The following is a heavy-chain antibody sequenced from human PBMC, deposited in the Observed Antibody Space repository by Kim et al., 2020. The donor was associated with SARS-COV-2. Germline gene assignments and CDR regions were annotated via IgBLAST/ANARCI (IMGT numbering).Heavy chain of an antibody. CDR3: AKASDTWNNLFDY. V-gene: IGHV3-23*01. D-gene: IGHD1-20*01. J-gene: IGHJ4*02. Sequence: NGRSTHARDNSKETLFLQMNSLGAEDTAVYYCAKASDTWNNLFDYWGRGTLVTVSS.